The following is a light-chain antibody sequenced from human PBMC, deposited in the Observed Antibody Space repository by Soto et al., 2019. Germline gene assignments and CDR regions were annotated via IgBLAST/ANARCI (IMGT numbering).Light chain of an antibody. Sequence: DIQMTQSPSSLSASVGDTVTITCRASQGIIDYLAWYQQRPGKVPKLLIYAASTLQTGVPSRFSGSGAGTDFTLPISSLQPEDVATYYFQKYDTAPQTFGQGTRVEIK. CDR3: QKYDTAPQT. J-gene: IGKJ1*01. CDR2: AAS. CDR1: QGIIDY. V-gene: IGKV1-27*01.